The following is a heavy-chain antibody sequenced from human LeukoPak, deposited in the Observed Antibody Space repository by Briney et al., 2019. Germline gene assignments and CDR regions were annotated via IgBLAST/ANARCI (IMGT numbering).Heavy chain of an antibody. Sequence: GASVTVTCKASGYSFTGYYIHWVRQAPGQGLEWMGWINPNNGGTNYAQKFQGRVTIARDTSITTTSMELSSLRSDDTAVYYCARDSGDYYGSGSRFDPWGQGTLVTVSS. D-gene: IGHD3-10*01. J-gene: IGHJ5*02. CDR2: INPNNGGT. V-gene: IGHV1-2*02. CDR1: GYSFTGYY. CDR3: ARDSGDYYGSGSRFDP.